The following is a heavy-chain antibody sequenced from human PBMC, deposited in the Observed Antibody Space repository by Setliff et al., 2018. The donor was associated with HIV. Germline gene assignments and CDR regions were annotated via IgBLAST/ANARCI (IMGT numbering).Heavy chain of an antibody. CDR1: GYTFTSYD. J-gene: IGHJ4*02. D-gene: IGHD3-9*01. CDR3: AREHDSLTGYSFDF. Sequence: GASVKVSCKASGYTFTSYDINWVRQATGQGLEWMGWMNPNSGNTGYAQKFQGRVTMTMNTSISTAYMELSSLRSEDTAVYYCAREHDSLTGYSFDFWGQGTLVTVSS. V-gene: IGHV1-8*02. CDR2: MNPNSGNT.